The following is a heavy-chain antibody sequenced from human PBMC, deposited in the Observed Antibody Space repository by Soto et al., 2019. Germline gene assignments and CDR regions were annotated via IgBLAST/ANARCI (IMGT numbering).Heavy chain of an antibody. J-gene: IGHJ3*02. Sequence: TLSLTCTVSGVSLSSSSYYWGWIRQPPGKGLEWIGSIYYSGSTYYNPSLKSRVTISVDTSKKQFSLKLSSVTAADTAVYYCARQRGDFWRGYYRLDAFDIWGQGTMVTVSS. D-gene: IGHD3-3*01. CDR3: ARQRGDFWRGYYRLDAFDI. CDR2: IYYSGST. CDR1: GVSLSSSSYY. V-gene: IGHV4-39*01.